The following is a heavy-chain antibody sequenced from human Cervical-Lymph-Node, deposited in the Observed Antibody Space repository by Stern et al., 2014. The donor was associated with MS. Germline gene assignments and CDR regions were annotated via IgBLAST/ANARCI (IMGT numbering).Heavy chain of an antibody. J-gene: IGHJ3*01. Sequence: VQLVQSGGGVVQPGTSLRLSCAASGFTFSGHGLHWVRQAPGKGLEWVALITYDGSNKWYADSVKGRFTISRDSSSSTMFLQMNNLRLEDTAVYYCARDGPYYDHNERGDAFDVWGQGAMVTVSS. V-gene: IGHV3-33*05. CDR1: GFTFSGHG. CDR2: ITYDGSNK. CDR3: ARDGPYYDHNERGDAFDV. D-gene: IGHD3-22*01.